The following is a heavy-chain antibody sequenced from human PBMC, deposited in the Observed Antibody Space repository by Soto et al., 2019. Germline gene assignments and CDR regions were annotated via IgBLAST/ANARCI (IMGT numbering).Heavy chain of an antibody. CDR1: GFTFSSYG. D-gene: IGHD6-13*01. J-gene: IGHJ4*02. V-gene: IGHV3-30*03. Sequence: GGSLRLSCAASGFTFSSYGMHWVRQAPGKGLEWVAVISYDGSNKYYADSVKGRFTISRDNSKNTLYLQMNSLRAEDTAVYYCAIIPAMGAYSSSWYEGFDYWGQGTLVTVSS. CDR2: ISYDGSNK. CDR3: AIIPAMGAYSSSWYEGFDY.